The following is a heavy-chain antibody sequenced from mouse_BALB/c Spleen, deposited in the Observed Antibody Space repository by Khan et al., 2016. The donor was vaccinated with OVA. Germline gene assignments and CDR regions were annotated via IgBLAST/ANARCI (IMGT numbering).Heavy chain of an antibody. V-gene: IGHV1-77*01. CDR2: ISPGSGDT. CDR1: GYTFTDYY. D-gene: IGHD1-2*01. Sequence: VQLQESGAELARPGASVKLSCKASGYTFTDYYINWVKLRTGQGLEWIGEISPGSGDTYYKERFKGKATLTADKSSSTAYMQLSSLTSEASAVYFCARRNYFGYTFAYWGQGTLVTVSA. CDR3: ARRNYFGYTFAY. J-gene: IGHJ3*01.